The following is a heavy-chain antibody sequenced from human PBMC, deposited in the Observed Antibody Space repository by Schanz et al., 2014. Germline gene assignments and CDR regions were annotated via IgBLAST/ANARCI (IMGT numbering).Heavy chain of an antibody. J-gene: IGHJ4*02. Sequence: EVQLVESGGGLVQPGGSLRLSCAASGITFSSHSFNWVRQAPGKGLEWISYITYNGGTIYYADSVKGRFTISRDNAKNSLYLEMNSLRAEDTALYSCARDRRNADLDYWGQGTLVTVSS. CDR2: ITYNGGTI. CDR1: GITFSSHS. D-gene: IGHD1-1*01. V-gene: IGHV3-48*01. CDR3: ARDRRNADLDY.